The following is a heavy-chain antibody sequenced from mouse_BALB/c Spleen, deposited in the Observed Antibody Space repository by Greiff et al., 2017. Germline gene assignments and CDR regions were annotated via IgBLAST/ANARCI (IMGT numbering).Heavy chain of an antibody. CDR1: GYTFTSYW. V-gene: IGHV1-5*01. CDR2: IYPGNSDT. D-gene: IGHD1-1*01. J-gene: IGHJ4*01. CDR3: TRFDYYGSSYDAMDY. Sequence: EVQLQESGTVLARPGASVKMSCKPSGYTFTSYWMHWVKQRPGQGLEWIGAIYPGNSDTSYNQKFKGKAKLTAVTSTSTAYMELSSLTNEDSAVYYCTRFDYYGSSYDAMDYWGQGTSVTVSS.